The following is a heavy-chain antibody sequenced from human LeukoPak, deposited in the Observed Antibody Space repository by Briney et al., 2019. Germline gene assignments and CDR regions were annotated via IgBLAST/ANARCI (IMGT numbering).Heavy chain of an antibody. CDR2: INSDGSST. D-gene: IGHD3-22*01. CDR3: ARQENSSGYYYDEEGFDY. Sequence: PGGSLRLSCAASGFTFSSDWMHWVRQAPGKGLVWVSRINSDGSSTSYADSVKGRFTISRDNAKNTLYLQMNSLRAEETAVYYCARQENSSGYYYDEEGFDYWGQGTLVTVSS. CDR1: GFTFSSDW. J-gene: IGHJ4*02. V-gene: IGHV3-74*01.